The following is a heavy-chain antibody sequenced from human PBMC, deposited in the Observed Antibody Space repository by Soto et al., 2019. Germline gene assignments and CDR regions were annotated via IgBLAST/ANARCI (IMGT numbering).Heavy chain of an antibody. Sequence: ASVKVSCKASGYTFITYGVTWVRQAPGQGLEWMGWITPYNGKTHYAQKFQDRVTMTTDTAATTAYMELRSLTSDGSAMHFCARDTSHYFDHWGQGILVTVSS. CDR1: GYTFITYG. CDR3: ARDTSHYFDH. CDR2: ITPYNGKT. J-gene: IGHJ4*02. D-gene: IGHD2-2*01. V-gene: IGHV1-18*01.